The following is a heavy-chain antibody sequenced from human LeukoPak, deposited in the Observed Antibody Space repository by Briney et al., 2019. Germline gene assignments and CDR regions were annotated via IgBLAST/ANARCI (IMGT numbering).Heavy chain of an antibody. CDR1: GGSISSYY. CDR3: AGLEYYDSSGENMYYYYMDV. J-gene: IGHJ6*03. V-gene: IGHV4-59*04. CDR2: IYHSGST. D-gene: IGHD3-22*01. Sequence: SETLSLTCTVSGGSISSYYWSWIRQPPGKGLEWIGSIYHSGSTYYNPSLKSRVTISVDTSKNQFSLKLSSVTAADTAVYYCAGLEYYDSSGENMYYYYMDVWGKGTTVTVSS.